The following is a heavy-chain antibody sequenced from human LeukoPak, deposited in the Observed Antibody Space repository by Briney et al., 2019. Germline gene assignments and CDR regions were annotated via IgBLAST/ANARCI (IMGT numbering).Heavy chain of an antibody. V-gene: IGHV3-23*01. J-gene: IGHJ4*02. CDR3: AKFIAARGYYFDY. CDR1: GFTFSILD. D-gene: IGHD6-13*01. CDR2: ISGNGGRT. Sequence: GGSLRLSCAASGFTFSILDMSWVRQAPGKGLEWVSAISGNGGRTYYADSVKGRFTISRDTSKKTLYLQMNSLSEEDTAVYYCAKFIAARGYYFDYWGQGTLVTVSS.